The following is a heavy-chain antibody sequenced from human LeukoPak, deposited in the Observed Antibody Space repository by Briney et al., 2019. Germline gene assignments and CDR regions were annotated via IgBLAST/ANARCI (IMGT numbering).Heavy chain of an antibody. D-gene: IGHD6-13*01. CDR1: GGTFSSYA. J-gene: IGHJ4*02. V-gene: IGHV1-69*05. Sequence: ASVKVSCKASGGTFSSYAISWVRQAPGQGLEWMGGIIPIFGTANYAQKFQGWVTMTRDTSISTAYMELSRLRSDDTVVYYCAIRIANNFDYWGQGTLVTVSS. CDR2: IIPIFGTA. CDR3: AIRIANNFDY.